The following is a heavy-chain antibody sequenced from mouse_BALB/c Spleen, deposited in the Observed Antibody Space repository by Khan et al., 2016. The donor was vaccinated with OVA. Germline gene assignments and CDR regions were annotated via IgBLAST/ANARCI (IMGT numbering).Heavy chain of an antibody. D-gene: IGHD2-14*01. J-gene: IGHJ4*01. CDR1: GFTFTDYY. CDR3: ARDNPIPMDY. V-gene: IGHV7-3*02. CDR2: IRNKANGYTT. Sequence: EVELVEPGGGLVQPGGSLRLSCATSGFTFTDYYMSWVRQPPGKALEWLGFIRNKANGYTTEYSASVKGRFTISSILYLQMNTLRAEDSATYFCARDNPIPMDYWGQGTSVTVSS.